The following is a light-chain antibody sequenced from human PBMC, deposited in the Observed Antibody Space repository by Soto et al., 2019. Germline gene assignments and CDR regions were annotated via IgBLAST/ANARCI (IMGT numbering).Light chain of an antibody. J-gene: IGLJ3*02. CDR3: QSYDTSLRGWV. CDR1: SSNIGAGYE. V-gene: IGLV1-40*01. CDR2: GNK. Sequence: QAVVAQPPSVSGVPGQRVTISSTGSSSNIGAGYEVHWYQQLPGTAPKLLIYGNKYRPSGVPDRFSGSKSGTSASLAITGLQPEDQADYYCQSYDTSLRGWVFGGGTKLTVL.